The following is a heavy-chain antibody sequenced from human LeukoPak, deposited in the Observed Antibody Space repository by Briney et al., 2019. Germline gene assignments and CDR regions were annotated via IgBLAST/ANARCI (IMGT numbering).Heavy chain of an antibody. CDR2: IYSGGST. J-gene: IGHJ4*02. D-gene: IGHD3-22*01. V-gene: IGHV3-53*01. CDR1: GFTVSSNY. CDR3: ARGQYYYDSSGYFDY. Sequence: GGSLRLSCAASGFTVSSNYMSWVRQAPGKELEWVSVIYSGGSTYYADSVKGRFTISRDNSKNTLYLQMNSLRAEDTAVYYCARGQYYYDSSGYFDYWGREPWSPSPQ.